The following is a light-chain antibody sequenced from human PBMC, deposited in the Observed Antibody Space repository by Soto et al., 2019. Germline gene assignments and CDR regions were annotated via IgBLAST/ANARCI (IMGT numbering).Light chain of an antibody. CDR2: GAT. CDR3: QQSYSSLRT. V-gene: IGKV1-39*01. Sequence: DVQMTQPPSSLSASVEDSVTITCRASQSISSYLTWYQQKPGKAPKLLIYGATSLQSGVPSRFSGSGSGTDFTLTISSLQPEDFATYYCQQSYSSLRTFGGGTKVDIK. CDR1: QSISSY. J-gene: IGKJ4*01.